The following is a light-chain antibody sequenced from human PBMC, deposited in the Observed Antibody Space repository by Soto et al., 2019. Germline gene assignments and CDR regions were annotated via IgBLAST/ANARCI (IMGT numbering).Light chain of an antibody. Sequence: ALTQPPSASGSPGQSVTISCTGTSSDVGGYNYVSWYQQYPGKAPKLMIYEVLKRPSGVPDRFSGSRSGNTASLTVSGLQAEDEADYYCSSKAGRNFVVFGGGTKVTVL. J-gene: IGLJ2*01. V-gene: IGLV2-8*01. CDR2: EVL. CDR3: SSKAGRNFVV. CDR1: SSDVGGYNY.